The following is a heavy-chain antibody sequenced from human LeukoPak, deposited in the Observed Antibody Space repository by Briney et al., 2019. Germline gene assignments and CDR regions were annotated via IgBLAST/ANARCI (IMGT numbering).Heavy chain of an antibody. J-gene: IGHJ4*02. Sequence: PGGSLRLSCAASGISVSSNYMSWVRRAPGKGLQWVSVIYVDGSTYYADSVKGRITISRDNSRNTLYLQMNSLRAEDTAVYYCARDLATRQRTGLYDSWGQGALVTVSS. V-gene: IGHV3-66*01. CDR2: IYVDGST. CDR3: ARDLATRQRTGLYDS. CDR1: GISVSSNY. D-gene: IGHD3-16*02.